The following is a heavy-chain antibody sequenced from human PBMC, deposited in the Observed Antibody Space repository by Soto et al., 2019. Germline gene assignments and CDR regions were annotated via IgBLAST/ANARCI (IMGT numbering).Heavy chain of an antibody. J-gene: IGHJ4*02. D-gene: IGHD3-10*01. Sequence: QVLLVESGGGVVQPGTSLTLSGAASGFPFTSYAMHWVRQTPEKGLQWLTIISSDGSTIHYVDSVKGRFTISRDNSKNTVYLQMNSLRADDTAVYYCARGTGSGSFLIDYWGQGTLVTVSS. CDR2: ISSDGSTI. CDR3: ARGTGSGSFLIDY. CDR1: GFPFTSYA. V-gene: IGHV3-30-3*01.